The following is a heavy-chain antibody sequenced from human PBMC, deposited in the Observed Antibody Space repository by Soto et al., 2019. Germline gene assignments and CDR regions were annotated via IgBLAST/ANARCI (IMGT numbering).Heavy chain of an antibody. J-gene: IGHJ4*02. CDR1: GYTFTSYG. V-gene: IGHV1-18*01. CDR2: ISAYNGNT. D-gene: IGHD2-2*01. Sequence: QVQLVQSGAEVKKPGVSVKVSCKASGYTFTSYGISWVRQAPGQGLEWMGWISAYNGNTNCAQKLQGRVTMTTDTYTSTAYMELRSLRSDDTAVYYCARHCSSTSCYDPDFDYWGQGTLVTVSS. CDR3: ARHCSSTSCYDPDFDY.